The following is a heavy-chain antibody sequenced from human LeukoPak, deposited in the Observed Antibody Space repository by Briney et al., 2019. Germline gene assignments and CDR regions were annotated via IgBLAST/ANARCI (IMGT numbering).Heavy chain of an antibody. Sequence: PGGSLRLSCAASGFTFSSYDMNWVRQAPGKGLEWVSAISGSGGSTYYADSVKGRFTISRDISKNTLYLQMNSLRTEDTAVYYCAKRQSREFGYWGQGTLVTVSS. J-gene: IGHJ4*02. CDR1: GFTFSSYD. V-gene: IGHV3-23*01. CDR2: ISGSGGST. CDR3: AKRQSREFGY.